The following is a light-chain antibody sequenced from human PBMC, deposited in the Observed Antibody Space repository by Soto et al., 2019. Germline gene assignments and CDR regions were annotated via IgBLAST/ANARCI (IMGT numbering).Light chain of an antibody. CDR3: WPWEGSLSGYV. J-gene: IGLJ1*01. CDR2: DAN. Sequence: QSLLAQPHSVSAPPGTKVTISCSWRRSHIGGNSVSCNQHLPGTAPKLLMYDANRRPQGIHDRFSGSKTGSSATVAITGFQTGDDADYYCWPWEGSLSGYVIGSGSKGSLL. V-gene: IGLV1-51*01. CDR1: RSHIGGNS.